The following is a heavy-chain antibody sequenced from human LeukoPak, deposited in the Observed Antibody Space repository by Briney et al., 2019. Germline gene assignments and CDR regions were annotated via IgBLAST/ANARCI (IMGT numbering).Heavy chain of an antibody. CDR3: ARAGGYCSSTSCYGDYYYYYYMDV. CDR2: IYYSGST. V-gene: IGHV4-59*01. J-gene: IGHJ6*03. Sequence: SETLSLTCTVSGGSISSYYWSWIRQPPGEGLEWIGYIYYSGSTNYNSSLKSRVTISVDTSKNQFSLKLSSVTAADTAVYYCARAGGYCSSTSCYGDYYYYYYMDVWGKGTTVTVSS. D-gene: IGHD2-2*01. CDR1: GGSISSYY.